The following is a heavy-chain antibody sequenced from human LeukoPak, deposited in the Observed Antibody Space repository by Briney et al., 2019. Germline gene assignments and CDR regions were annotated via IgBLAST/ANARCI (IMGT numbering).Heavy chain of an antibody. V-gene: IGHV1-18*01. J-gene: IGHJ4*02. CDR2: ISAYNGNT. CDR1: GYTFTSYG. Sequence: VASVKVSCKASGYTFTSYGISWVRQAPGQGLEWMGWISAYNGNTNYAQKLQGRVTMTTDTSTSTAYMELRSLESDDTAVYYCARASYCSDGSCYSDYWGQGTLVTVSS. CDR3: ARASYCSDGSCYSDY. D-gene: IGHD2-15*01.